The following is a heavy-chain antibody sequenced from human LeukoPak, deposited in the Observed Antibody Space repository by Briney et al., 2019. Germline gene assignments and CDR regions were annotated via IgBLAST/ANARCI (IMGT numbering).Heavy chain of an antibody. D-gene: IGHD6-6*01. CDR2: INPSGGST. CDR1: GYTFTSYY. Sequence: ASVKVSCKASGYTFTSYYMHWVRQAPGQGLEWMGIINPSGGSTSYAQKFQGRVTMTRDTSTSTVYMELSSLRSEDTAVYYCAREFGSSAQGDWFGPWGQGTLVTVSS. V-gene: IGHV1-46*01. CDR3: AREFGSSAQGDWFGP. J-gene: IGHJ5*02.